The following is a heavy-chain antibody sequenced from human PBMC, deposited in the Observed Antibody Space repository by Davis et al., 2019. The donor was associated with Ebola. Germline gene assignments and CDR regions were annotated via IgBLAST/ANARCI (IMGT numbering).Heavy chain of an antibody. CDR1: GGSFSGYY. Sequence: SETLSLTCAVYGGSFSGYYWSWIRQPPGKGLEWIGEINHSESTNYNPSLKSRVTISVDTSKNQFSLKLSSVTAADTAVYYCARGDVVVAATLDYWGQGTLVTVSS. CDR2: INHSEST. V-gene: IGHV4-34*01. CDR3: ARGDVVVAATLDY. D-gene: IGHD2-15*01. J-gene: IGHJ4*02.